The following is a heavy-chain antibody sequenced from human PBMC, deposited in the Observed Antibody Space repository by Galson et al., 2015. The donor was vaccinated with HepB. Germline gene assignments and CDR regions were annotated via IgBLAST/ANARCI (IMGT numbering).Heavy chain of an antibody. D-gene: IGHD7-27*01. CDR2: INSDGSRR. Sequence: SLRLSCAASGFTFNSHWMVWVRQAPGKGLVWVSDINSDGSRRSYADSVKGRFTISRDNAKTTLYLQMNSLTAEDTAVYYCARAVTGAMGQWSDWGQGTMVTVSS. CDR1: GFTFNSHW. CDR3: ARAVTGAMGQWSD. J-gene: IGHJ3*01. V-gene: IGHV3-74*01.